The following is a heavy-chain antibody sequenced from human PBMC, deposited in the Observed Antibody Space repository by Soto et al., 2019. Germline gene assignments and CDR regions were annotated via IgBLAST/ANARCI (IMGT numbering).Heavy chain of an antibody. CDR3: AREGSGGWPNWFDP. CDR1: GYTFSSYG. CDR2: ISTYNGNT. Sequence: QVQLVQSGAEVKKPGASVKVYCKSSGYTFSSYGISWVRQAPGQGLEWMGWISTYNGNTNYAQSLQGRVTMTTDTSTSTAYMELRSLRSDDTAVYYCAREGSGGWPNWFDPWGQGTLVTVSS. V-gene: IGHV1-18*01. J-gene: IGHJ5*02. D-gene: IGHD2-15*01.